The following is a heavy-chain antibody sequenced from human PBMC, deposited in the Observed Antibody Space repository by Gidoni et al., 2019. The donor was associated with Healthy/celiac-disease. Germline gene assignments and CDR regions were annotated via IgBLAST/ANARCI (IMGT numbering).Heavy chain of an antibody. J-gene: IGHJ6*02. Sequence: EVQLVESGGGLVQPGGSLRLSCAASGFTFSSYSMNWVRQAPGKGLEWVSYISSSSSTICYADSVKGRFTISRDNAKNSLYLQMNSLRAEDTAVYYCARDGSYYDSSGYYQHYGMDVWGQGTTVTVSS. D-gene: IGHD3-22*01. CDR3: ARDGSYYDSSGYYQHYGMDV. CDR1: GFTFSSYS. CDR2: ISSSSSTI. V-gene: IGHV3-48*01.